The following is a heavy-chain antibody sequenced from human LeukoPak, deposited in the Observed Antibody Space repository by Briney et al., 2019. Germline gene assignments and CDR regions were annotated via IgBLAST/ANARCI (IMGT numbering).Heavy chain of an antibody. CDR1: GFTFSSYA. Sequence: GGSLRLSCAASGFTFSSYAMSWVRQAPGKGLEWVSAISGSGGSTYYAGSVKGRFTISRDNSKNTLYLQMNSLRAEDTAVYYCAKDQGSGWTRVAFDPWGQGTLVTVSS. CDR2: ISGSGGST. CDR3: AKDQGSGWTRVAFDP. J-gene: IGHJ5*02. D-gene: IGHD6-19*01. V-gene: IGHV3-23*01.